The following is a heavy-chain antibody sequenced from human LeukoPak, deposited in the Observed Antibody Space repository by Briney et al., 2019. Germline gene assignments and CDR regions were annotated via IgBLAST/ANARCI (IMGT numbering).Heavy chain of an antibody. CDR1: GSSISSSSYY. CDR3: ALLWFGESNWFDP. Sequence: PSETLSLTCTVSGSSISSSSYYWGWIRQPPGKGLEWIGSIYYNGSTYYNPSLKSRVTISVDTSKSQFSLKLRSVTAADTAVYYCALLWFGESNWFDPWGQGTLVTVSS. CDR2: IYYNGST. V-gene: IGHV4-39*01. J-gene: IGHJ5*02. D-gene: IGHD3-10*01.